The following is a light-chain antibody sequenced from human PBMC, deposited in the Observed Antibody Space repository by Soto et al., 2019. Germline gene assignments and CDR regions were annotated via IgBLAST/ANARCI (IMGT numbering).Light chain of an antibody. V-gene: IGKV3-15*01. CDR2: GAS. CDR3: HQYKDGPLT. CDR1: EDIGNN. J-gene: IGKJ4*01. Sequence: EIVMTQSPVTLSLSPGERATLSCRASEDIGNNLAWYQQKPGQPPRLLIFGASTRATNIASRFGGTGSGTEFTLTITSLQSGDFATYSCHQYKDGPLTFGGGTKVEI.